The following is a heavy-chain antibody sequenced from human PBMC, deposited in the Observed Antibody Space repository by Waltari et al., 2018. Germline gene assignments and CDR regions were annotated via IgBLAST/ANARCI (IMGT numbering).Heavy chain of an antibody. Sequence: EVQLVESGGDLVQPGGSLRLSCAASGFTFSDHYMDWVRQAPGKGLEWVARTRNKANSYTTEYAASVKGRFTISRDDSKNSVYLQMNSLKSEDTAVYYCASSQDRGRWREFDYWGQGTLVTVSS. CDR1: GFTFSDHY. CDR3: ASSQDRGRWREFDY. CDR2: TRNKANSYTT. J-gene: IGHJ4*02. D-gene: IGHD2-15*01. V-gene: IGHV3-72*01.